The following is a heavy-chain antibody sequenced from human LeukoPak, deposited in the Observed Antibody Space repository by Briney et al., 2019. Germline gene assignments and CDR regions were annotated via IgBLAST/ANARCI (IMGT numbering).Heavy chain of an antibody. CDR3: VREPDALDY. CDR1: GFTFSSYS. Sequence: GGSLRLSCAASGFTFSSYSMNWVRQAPGKGLEWVAYIRRSGNLIYYADSVKGRFTISIDNAKNSLYLQMNSLRDEDTSVYYCVREPDALDYWGPGTPVTVSS. J-gene: IGHJ4*02. CDR2: IRRSGNLI. V-gene: IGHV3-48*02.